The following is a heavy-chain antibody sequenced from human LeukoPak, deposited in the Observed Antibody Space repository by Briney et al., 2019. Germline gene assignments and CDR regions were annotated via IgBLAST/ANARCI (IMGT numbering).Heavy chain of an antibody. J-gene: IGHJ2*01. V-gene: IGHV1-69*13. Sequence: SVKVSCKASGGTFSSYAISWVRQAPGQGLEWMGGIIPIFGTANYAQKFQGRVTITADESTSTAYMELSSLRSEDTAMYYCASLIQNVYYGSEGAGYFDLWGRGTLVTVSS. CDR3: ASLIQNVYYGSEGAGYFDL. CDR2: IIPIFGTA. D-gene: IGHD3-10*01. CDR1: GGTFSSYA.